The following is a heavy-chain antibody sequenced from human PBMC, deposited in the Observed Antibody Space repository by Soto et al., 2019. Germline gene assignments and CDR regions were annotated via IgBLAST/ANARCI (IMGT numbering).Heavy chain of an antibody. Sequence: GASVKVSYKASGYTFTGYYMHWVRQAPGQGLEWMGWINPNSGGTNYAQKFQGWVTMTRDTSISTAYMELSRLRSDDTAVYYCARDRIKRITIFGVGKNYYYGMDVWGQGTTVTVSS. V-gene: IGHV1-2*04. CDR2: INPNSGGT. CDR1: GYTFTGYY. D-gene: IGHD3-3*01. CDR3: ARDRIKRITIFGVGKNYYYGMDV. J-gene: IGHJ6*02.